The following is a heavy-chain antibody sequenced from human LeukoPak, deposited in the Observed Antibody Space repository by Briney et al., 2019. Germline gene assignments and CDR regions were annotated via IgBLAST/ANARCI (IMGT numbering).Heavy chain of an antibody. V-gene: IGHV1-2*02. J-gene: IGHJ4*02. D-gene: IGHD3-22*01. CDR1: GYSFTSYL. CDR3: AREDSSGYDY. Sequence: RASVKVSCKASGYSFTSYLISWVRQVPGQGLEWMGWINPNSGGTNYAQNFQGRVTMTRDTSISTAYMEVSRLRSDDTAVYYCAREDSSGYDYWGQGTLVTVSS. CDR2: INPNSGGT.